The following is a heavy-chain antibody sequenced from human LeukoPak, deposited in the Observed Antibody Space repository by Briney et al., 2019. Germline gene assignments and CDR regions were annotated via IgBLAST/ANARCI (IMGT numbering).Heavy chain of an antibody. CDR3: ASYGDYLYY. CDR2: IKQDGSET. J-gene: IGHJ4*02. D-gene: IGHD4-17*01. Sequence: PGGSLRLSCAASGFTFSSYWMTWVRQAPGKGLEWVANIKQDGSETYYVDSVKGRSTISRDNAKNSLYLQMNSLRAGDTAVYYCASYGDYLYYWGQGTLVTVSS. V-gene: IGHV3-7*01. CDR1: GFTFSSYW.